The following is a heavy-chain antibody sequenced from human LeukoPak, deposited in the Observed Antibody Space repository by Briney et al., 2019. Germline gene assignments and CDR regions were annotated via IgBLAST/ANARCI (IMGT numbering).Heavy chain of an antibody. D-gene: IGHD3-10*01. V-gene: IGHV3-23*01. Sequence: GGSLRLSCAASGFTFSSYAMNWVRQAPGKGLEWVSGISGSGVGTYYADSVKGRFTISRDNSKNTLYLQMNSLRAEDTAVYYCAKGPLITMVRGVISAFHIWGQGTMVTVSS. CDR1: GFTFSSYA. CDR2: ISGSGVGT. CDR3: AKGPLITMVRGVISAFHI. J-gene: IGHJ3*02.